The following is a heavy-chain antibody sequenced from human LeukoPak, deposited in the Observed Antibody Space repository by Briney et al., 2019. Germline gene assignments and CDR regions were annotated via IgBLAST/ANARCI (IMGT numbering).Heavy chain of an antibody. D-gene: IGHD2-2*01. Sequence: SGTLSLTCTVSGGAISGDYWSWVRQSLQGLEWIGYVFYSGSTNYNPSLKSRVTISVDTSKNQFSLKLSSVTAPDTALYYCARYPMTDCSSSSCTDYWGQGTLVTVSS. CDR3: ARYPMTDCSSSSCTDY. J-gene: IGHJ4*02. CDR2: VFYSGST. CDR1: GGAISGDY. V-gene: IGHV4-59*08.